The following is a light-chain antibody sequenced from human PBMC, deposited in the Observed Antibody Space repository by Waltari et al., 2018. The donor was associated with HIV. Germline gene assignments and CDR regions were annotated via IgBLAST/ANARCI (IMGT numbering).Light chain of an antibody. CDR3: QTWDNNVYV. Sequence: SYDLTQPPSVSVSPGQTASITCSGDQLGSKYIWWYQEKSGQSPVLVIYHDSKRPPGSPERFSGSSSGHTATLTISETQTVDEADYYCQTWDNNVYVFGTGTKVTVL. CDR2: HDS. J-gene: IGLJ1*01. CDR1: QLGSKY. V-gene: IGLV3-1*01.